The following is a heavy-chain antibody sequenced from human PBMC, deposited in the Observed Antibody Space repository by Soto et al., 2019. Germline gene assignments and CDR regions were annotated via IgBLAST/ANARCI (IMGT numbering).Heavy chain of an antibody. CDR3: AKDRNRWLRFDLGY. CDR2: ITGSAGST. D-gene: IGHD5-12*01. V-gene: IGHV3-23*01. CDR1: GFTFSSYA. J-gene: IGHJ4*02. Sequence: EVQLLESGGGLVQPGGSLRLSCAASGFTFSSYAMSWVRQAPGKGLEWASSITGSAGSTYYADSVKGRFTISRDISKSAMYLQMNSTRAEDTAVYYCAKDRNRWLRFDLGYWGQGTLVTVSS.